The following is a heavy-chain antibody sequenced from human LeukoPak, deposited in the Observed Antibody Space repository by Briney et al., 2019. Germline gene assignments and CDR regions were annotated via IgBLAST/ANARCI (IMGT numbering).Heavy chain of an antibody. D-gene: IGHD6-13*01. V-gene: IGHV4-59*01. J-gene: IGHJ2*01. CDR2: IYYSGST. Sequence: SETLSPTCTVSGGSISSYYWSWIRQPPGKGLEWIGYIYYSGSTDYNPSLKSRVTISVDTSKNQFSLKLSSVTAADTAVYYCARGRLRSSWYLYFDLWGRGTLVTVSS. CDR3: ARGRLRSSWYLYFDL. CDR1: GGSISSYY.